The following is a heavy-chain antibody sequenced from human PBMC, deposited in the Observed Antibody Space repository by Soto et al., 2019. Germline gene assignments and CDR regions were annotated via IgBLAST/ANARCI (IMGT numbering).Heavy chain of an antibody. D-gene: IGHD2-2*01. CDR2: IIPIPGTA. J-gene: IGHJ6*02. CDR3: ARSQGSSTSLEIYYYYYYGMDV. Sequence: QVQLVQSGAEVKKPGSSVKVSCKASGGTFGSYAISWVRQAPGQGLEWMGGIIPIPGTANYAQKFQGRVTIVGDESTSTDYMELSSLRSEDTAVYYCARSQGSSTSLEIYYYYYYGMDVWGQGTTVTVSS. V-gene: IGHV1-69*01. CDR1: GGTFGSYA.